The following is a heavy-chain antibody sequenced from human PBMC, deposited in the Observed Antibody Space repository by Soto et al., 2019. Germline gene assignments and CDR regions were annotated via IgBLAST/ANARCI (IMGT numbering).Heavy chain of an antibody. CDR3: ARVRIAAAGYYYFDY. CDR2: ISSSSSYT. Sequence: QVQLVESGGGLVKPGGSLRLSCAASGFTFSDYYMSWIRQAPGKGLEWVSYISSSSSYTNYADSVKGRFTISRDNAKNSLYLQMNSLRAEYTAVYYCARVRIAAAGYYYFDYWGQGTLVTVSS. D-gene: IGHD6-13*01. V-gene: IGHV3-11*05. J-gene: IGHJ4*02. CDR1: GFTFSDYY.